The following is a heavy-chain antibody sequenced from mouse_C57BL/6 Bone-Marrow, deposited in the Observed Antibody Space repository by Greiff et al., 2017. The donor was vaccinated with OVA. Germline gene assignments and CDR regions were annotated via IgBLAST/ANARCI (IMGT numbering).Heavy chain of an antibody. CDR1: GFTFSDYG. CDR3: ARHGDGNYWYFDV. D-gene: IGHD2-1*01. Sequence: EVMLVESGGGLVQPGGSLKLSCAASGFTFSDYGMAWVRQAPRKGPEWVAFISNLAYSIYYADTVTGRFTISRENAKNTLYLEMSSLRSEDTAMYYCARHGDGNYWYFDVWGTGTTVTVSS. V-gene: IGHV5-15*01. CDR2: ISNLAYSI. J-gene: IGHJ1*03.